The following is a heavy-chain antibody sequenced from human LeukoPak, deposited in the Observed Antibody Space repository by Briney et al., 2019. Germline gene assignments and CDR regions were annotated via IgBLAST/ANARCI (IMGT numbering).Heavy chain of an antibody. J-gene: IGHJ4*02. Sequence: ASETLSLTCAVYGGSFSGYYWSWIRQPPGKGLEWIGEINHRGSTNYNPSLKSRVTISVDTSKNQFSLKLSSVTAADTAVYYCARAGGYYGSASWDYWGQGTLVTVSS. CDR3: ARAGGYYGSASWDY. CDR2: INHRGST. D-gene: IGHD3-10*01. V-gene: IGHV4-34*01. CDR1: GGSFSGYY.